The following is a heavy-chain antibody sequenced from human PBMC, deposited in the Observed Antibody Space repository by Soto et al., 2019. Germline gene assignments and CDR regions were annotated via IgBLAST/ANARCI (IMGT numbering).Heavy chain of an antibody. CDR1: GESSSEYY. V-gene: IGHV4-34*01. CDR2: IYQTGST. CDR3: TRGKDYWWGDY. Sequence: QVQLQQWGAGLLKPSETLSLTCAVSGESSSEYYWSWIHQPPGKGLEFIGEIYQTGSTKYNPSLESRVTISIGTSKNQFTLKLNSVTAADTAVYYCTRGKDYWWGDYWGQGTLVTVSS. D-gene: IGHD2-15*01. J-gene: IGHJ4*02.